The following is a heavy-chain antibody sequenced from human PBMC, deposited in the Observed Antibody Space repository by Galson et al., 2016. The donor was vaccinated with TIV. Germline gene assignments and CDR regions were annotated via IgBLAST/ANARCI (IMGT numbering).Heavy chain of an antibody. CDR3: ERDYSGYDSGYFYYGMDV. Sequence: SLRLSCAASGVTVSSYYMRWVRQAPGKGLEWVSGIYSGGSTYYADSVKGRFSISRDNSKTTLYLQMNSLRAEDTAVYYCERDYSGYDSGYFYYGMDVWGQGTTVSVSS. CDR2: IYSGGST. V-gene: IGHV3-53*01. D-gene: IGHD5-12*01. J-gene: IGHJ6*02. CDR1: GVTVSSYY.